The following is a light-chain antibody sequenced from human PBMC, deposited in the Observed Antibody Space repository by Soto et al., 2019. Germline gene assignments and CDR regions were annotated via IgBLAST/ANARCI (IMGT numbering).Light chain of an antibody. J-gene: IGKJ4*01. CDR3: QKYDNAPLT. CDR1: QDISNY. V-gene: IGKV1-27*01. CDR2: AAY. Sequence: DIQMTQAPSSLSASVGDRVTITCRARQDISNYLAWYQQKPGKVPKLLISAAYTLQSAVPPRFSGSGSGTDFTLTISSLQPEDVATYYCQKYDNAPLTFGGGTKVEIK.